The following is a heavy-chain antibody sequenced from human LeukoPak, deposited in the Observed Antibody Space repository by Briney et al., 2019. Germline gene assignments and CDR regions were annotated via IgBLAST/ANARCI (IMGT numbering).Heavy chain of an antibody. D-gene: IGHD2-2*01. CDR3: AREVDIVVVPAAPSDAFDI. CDR2: ISSSSSYI. CDR1: GFTFSSYS. J-gene: IGHJ3*02. V-gene: IGHV3-21*01. Sequence: GGSLRLSCAASGFTFSSYSMNWVRQAPGKGLGWVSSISSSSSYIYYADSVKGRFTISRDNAKNSLYLQMNSLRAEDTAVYYCAREVDIVVVPAAPSDAFDIWGQGTMVTVSS.